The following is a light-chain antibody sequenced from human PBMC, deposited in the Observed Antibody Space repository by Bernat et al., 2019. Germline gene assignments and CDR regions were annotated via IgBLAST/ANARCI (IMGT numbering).Light chain of an antibody. Sequence: QSTLTQPASVSGSPGQSITISCSGASSDVGGYNLVSWYQQHPGKAPKLVIYEVTKRPAGVSDRFSGSKSGSTASLTISVLPAEDASHYYCCSSASSDTYVFGSGTRVTVL. CDR2: EVT. CDR1: SSDVGGYNL. CDR3: CSSASSDTYV. J-gene: IGLJ1*01. V-gene: IGLV2-23*02.